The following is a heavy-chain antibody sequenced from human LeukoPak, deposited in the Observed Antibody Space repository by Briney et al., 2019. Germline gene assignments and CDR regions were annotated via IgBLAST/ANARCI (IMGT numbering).Heavy chain of an antibody. D-gene: IGHD6-13*01. CDR3: ARAVLRYSSSWHSYYYYYYMDV. J-gene: IGHJ6*03. Sequence: GGSLRLSCAASGFTFSSYWMSWVRQAPGKGLEWVANIKQDGSEKYYVDSVKGRFTISRDNAKNSLYLQMNSLRAEDTAVYYCARAVLRYSSSWHSYYYYYYMDVWGKGTTVTISS. CDR1: GFTFSSYW. V-gene: IGHV3-7*01. CDR2: IKQDGSEK.